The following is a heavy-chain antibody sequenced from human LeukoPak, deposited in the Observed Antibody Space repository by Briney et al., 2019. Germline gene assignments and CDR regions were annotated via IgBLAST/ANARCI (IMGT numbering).Heavy chain of an antibody. CDR1: GFTFDDYG. J-gene: IGHJ5*02. CDR2: INWNGGST. Sequence: PGGSLRLSCAASGFTFDDYGMSWVRQAPGKGLERVSGINWNGGSTDYVDSVKGRFTISRDNAKNTLYLQMNSLRAEDTAVYFCAKGDKMLTWRRTYNRFDPWGQGTLVTVSS. CDR3: AKGDKMLTWRRTYNRFDP. V-gene: IGHV3-20*04. D-gene: IGHD3-16*01.